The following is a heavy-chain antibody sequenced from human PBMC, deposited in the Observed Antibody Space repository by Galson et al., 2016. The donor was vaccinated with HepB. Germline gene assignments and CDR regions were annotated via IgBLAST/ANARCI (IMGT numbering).Heavy chain of an antibody. CDR2: GRAPCGERD. CDR1: GFTFSNAWS. J-gene: IGHJ6*04. D-gene: IGHD2-2*01. V-gene: IGHV3-23*03. Sequence: SLRLSCAASGFTFSNAWSSSTSQNPCRCRGTHTGRAPCGERDQQVDSVKGRFTITRDNSKNTLSLQMNSLTADDTAIYYCVQGSTAPAVRGKGTKVTVSS. CDR3: VQGSTAPAV.